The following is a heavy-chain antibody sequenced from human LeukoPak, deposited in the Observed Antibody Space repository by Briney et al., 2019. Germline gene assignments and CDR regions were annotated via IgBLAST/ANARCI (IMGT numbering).Heavy chain of an antibody. V-gene: IGHV4-59*01. J-gene: IGHJ4*02. Sequence: SETLSLTCTVSGGSITSYYWSWIRQPPGKGLGWIGYIYYTGSTSYNPSLKSRVTISVDTSRNQFSLKLSSVTAADTAVYYCARAPDYGDFDSWGQGTLATVSS. CDR3: ARAPDYGDFDS. CDR2: IYYTGST. CDR1: GGSITSYY. D-gene: IGHD4-17*01.